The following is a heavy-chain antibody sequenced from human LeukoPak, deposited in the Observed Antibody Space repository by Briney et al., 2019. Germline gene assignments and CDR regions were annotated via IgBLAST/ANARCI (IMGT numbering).Heavy chain of an antibody. CDR1: GGSISSYY. CDR3: ARAAREMATTPDFDY. J-gene: IGHJ4*02. D-gene: IGHD5-24*01. V-gene: IGHV4-59*01. Sequence: PSETLSLTCTVSGGSISSYYWSWIRQPPGKGLEWIGYIYCSGSTNYNPSLKSRVTISVDTSKNQFSLKLSSVTAADTAVYYCARAAREMATTPDFDYWGQGTLVTVSS. CDR2: IYCSGST.